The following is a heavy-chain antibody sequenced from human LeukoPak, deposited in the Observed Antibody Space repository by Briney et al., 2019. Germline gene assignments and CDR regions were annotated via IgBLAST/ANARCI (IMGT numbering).Heavy chain of an antibody. CDR2: INHSGST. D-gene: IGHD5-12*01. J-gene: IGHJ4*02. CDR1: GGSFSGYY. Sequence: SETLSLTCAVYGGSFSGYYWSWIRQPPGKGLEWIGEINHSGSTNYNPSLKSRVTISVDTSKNQFSLKLSSVTAADTAVYYCARGQRWLRFMREYLDYWGQGTLVTVSS. CDR3: ARGQRWLRFMREYLDY. V-gene: IGHV4-34*01.